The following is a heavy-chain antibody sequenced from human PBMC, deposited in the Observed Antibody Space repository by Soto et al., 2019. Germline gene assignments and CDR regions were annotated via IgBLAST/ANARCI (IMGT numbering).Heavy chain of an antibody. CDR1: GGSISTYY. V-gene: IGHV4-59*01. Sequence: SETLSLTCTVSGGSISTYYWSWVRQPPGKGLEWIGYVYCSGSTNYNPSLKSRVTISVDTSKNQFSLKLTSVTAADTAMYYCARGGRSAYYYYMGVWGKGTTVTVSS. CDR3: ARGGRSAYYYYMGV. J-gene: IGHJ6*03. CDR2: VYCSGST.